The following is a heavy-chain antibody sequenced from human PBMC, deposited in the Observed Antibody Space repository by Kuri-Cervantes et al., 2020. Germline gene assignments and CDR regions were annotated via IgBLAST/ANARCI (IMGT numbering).Heavy chain of an antibody. CDR2: IYYSGST. CDR1: GGSISSGGYY. J-gene: IGHJ6*02. CDR3: ARGRLDDFWSGYYARGYYYGMDV. Sequence: SETLSLTCTVSGGSISSGGYYWSWIRQHPGKGLEWIGYIYYSGSTYYNPSLKSRVTISVDTSKNQFSLKLSSVTAADTAVYYCARGRLDDFWSGYYARGYYYGMDVWGQGTTVTVSS. V-gene: IGHV4-31*03. D-gene: IGHD3-3*01.